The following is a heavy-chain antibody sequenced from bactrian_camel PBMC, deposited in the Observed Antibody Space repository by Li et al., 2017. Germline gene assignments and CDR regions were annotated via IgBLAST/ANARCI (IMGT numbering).Heavy chain of an antibody. CDR2: IDSDGRT. D-gene: IGHD6*01. V-gene: IGHV3S53*01. J-gene: IGHJ6*01. CDR1: GDTFSTLP. CDR3: AADNELSTYGRCWLPEGIKGRNFGY. Sequence: HVQLVESGGCSAQPGGSLRLSCAVSGDTFSTLPMGWFRQAPGEEREGVATIDSDGRTNYGDFARGRFTVSKDNAKNTLYLQMNSLKAEDTGMYYCAADNELSTYGRCWLPEGIKGRNFGYWGQGTQVTVS.